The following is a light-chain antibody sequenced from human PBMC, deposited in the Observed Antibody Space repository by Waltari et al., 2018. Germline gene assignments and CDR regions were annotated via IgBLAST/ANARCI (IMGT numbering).Light chain of an antibody. Sequence: DIQMTQSPSTLSASVGDRVTITCRASQSTSTWLAWYQHKPGKAPKLLIYKASSLESGVPGRFSGSGSGTDFTLLISRVEADDVGVYYCMQARQTPFTFGQGTKLEI. CDR3: MQARQTPFT. CDR1: QSTSTW. J-gene: IGKJ2*01. CDR2: KAS. V-gene: IGKV1-5*03.